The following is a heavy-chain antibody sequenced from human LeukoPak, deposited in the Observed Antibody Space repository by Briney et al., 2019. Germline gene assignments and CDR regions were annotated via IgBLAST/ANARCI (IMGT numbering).Heavy chain of an antibody. CDR1: GYTFTVYY. J-gene: IGHJ4*02. Sequence: ASVKVSCKASGYTFTVYYIHWVRQAPGQGLEWMGRINPNSGGTNNAQKFQGWVTMTRDTSISTAYMELSRLRSDDTAVYYCARGRNLIDYWGQGTLVTVSS. V-gene: IGHV1-2*04. CDR3: ARGRNLIDY. CDR2: INPNSGGT.